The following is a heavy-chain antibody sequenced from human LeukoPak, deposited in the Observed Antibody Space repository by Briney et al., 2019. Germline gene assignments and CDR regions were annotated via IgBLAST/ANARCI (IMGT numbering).Heavy chain of an antibody. CDR3: AREVWGFDP. CDR2: INAGNGNT. D-gene: IGHD7-27*01. CDR1: GYTFTDYV. V-gene: IGHV1-3*01. J-gene: IGHJ5*02. Sequence: ASVKVSYKASGYTFTDYVMHWVRQAPGQRLEWMGWINAGNGNTKYSQKFQGRVTITRDTSASTVYMELSSLRSEDTAVYYCAREVWGFDPWGQGTLVTVSS.